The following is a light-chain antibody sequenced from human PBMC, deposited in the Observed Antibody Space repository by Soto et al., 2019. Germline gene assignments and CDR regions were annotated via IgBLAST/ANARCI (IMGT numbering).Light chain of an antibody. J-gene: IGLJ2*01. CDR3: SSYTSSSTLV. CDR1: SSDVGSYNR. CDR2: EVS. V-gene: IGLV2-18*02. Sequence: LTQPPSVSGSPGQSVTISCTGTSSDVGSYNRVSWYQQPPGTAPKLMIFEVSNRPSGVPDRFSASKSGNTASLTISGLQAEDEADYYCSSYTSSSTLVFGGGTKLTVL.